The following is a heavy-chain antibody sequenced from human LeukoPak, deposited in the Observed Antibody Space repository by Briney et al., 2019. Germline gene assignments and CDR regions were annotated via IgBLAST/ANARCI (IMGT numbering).Heavy chain of an antibody. CDR1: GFTFSSYS. V-gene: IGHV3-21*01. Sequence: GGSLRLSCTASGFTFSSYSMNWVRQARGKGLEWVSSISSSSRYIYYADSVKGRFTISRDNGKNSLYLQMNSLRAEDTAVYYCARDLTTSSTAYFHHWGQGTLVTVSS. CDR2: ISSSSRYI. D-gene: IGHD6-6*01. J-gene: IGHJ1*01. CDR3: ARDLTTSSTAYFHH.